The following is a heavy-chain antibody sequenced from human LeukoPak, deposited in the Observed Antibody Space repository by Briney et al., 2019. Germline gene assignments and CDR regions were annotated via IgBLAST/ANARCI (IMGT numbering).Heavy chain of an antibody. CDR1: GGSISSYY. D-gene: IGHD5-12*01. CDR3: ARDLRGGYEAYGMDV. CDR2: IYYSGST. J-gene: IGHJ6*02. Sequence: SETLSLTCTVSGGSISSYYWSWIRQPPGKGLEWIGYIYYSGSTNYNPSLKSRVTISVDTPKNQFSLKLSSVTAADTAVYYCARDLRGGYEAYGMDVWGQGTTVTVSS. V-gene: IGHV4-59*01.